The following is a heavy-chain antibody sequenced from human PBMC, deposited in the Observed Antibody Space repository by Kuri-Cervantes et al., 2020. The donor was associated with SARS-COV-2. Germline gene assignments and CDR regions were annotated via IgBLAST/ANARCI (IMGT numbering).Heavy chain of an antibody. CDR1: GFTFSSYA. D-gene: IGHD3-3*01. CDR2: ISYDGSNK. Sequence: LSLTCAASGFTFSSYAMHWVRQAPGKGLEWVAVISYDGSNKYYADSVKGRFTISRDNSKNTLYLQMDSLRAGDTAVYYCARERSYYDFWSGYSDNWFDPWGQGTLVTVSS. CDR3: ARERSYYDFWSGYSDNWFDP. J-gene: IGHJ5*02. V-gene: IGHV3-30-3*01.